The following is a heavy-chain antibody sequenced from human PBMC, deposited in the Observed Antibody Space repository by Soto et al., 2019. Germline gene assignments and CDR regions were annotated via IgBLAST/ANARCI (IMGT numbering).Heavy chain of an antibody. J-gene: IGHJ3*02. Sequence: GGSLRLSCTASGFTFGDYAMSWFRQAPGKGLEWVGFIRSKAYGGTTEYAASVKGRFTISRDDSKSIAYLQMNSLKTEDTAVYYCTRAVDTITMIVVVITTPAFDIWGQGTMVTVSS. V-gene: IGHV3-49*03. CDR3: TRAVDTITMIVVVITTPAFDI. CDR1: GFTFGDYA. CDR2: IRSKAYGGTT. D-gene: IGHD3-22*01.